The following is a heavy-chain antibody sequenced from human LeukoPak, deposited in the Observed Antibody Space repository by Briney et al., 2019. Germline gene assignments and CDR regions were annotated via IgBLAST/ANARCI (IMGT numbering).Heavy chain of an antibody. J-gene: IGHJ4*02. CDR3: AIARSLEGGGYGH. CDR2: ISYDGSNK. CDR1: GFTVSSQY. Sequence: PGGSLRLSCAVSGFTVSSQYMSWVRQAPGKGLEWVAVISYDGSNKYYADSVKGRFTISRDNSKNTLYLQMNSLRAEDTAVYYCAIARSLEGGGYGHWGQGTLVTVSS. D-gene: IGHD5-12*01. V-gene: IGHV3-30*03.